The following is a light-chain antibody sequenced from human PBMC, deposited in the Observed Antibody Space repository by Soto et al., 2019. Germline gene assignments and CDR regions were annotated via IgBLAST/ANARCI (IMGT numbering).Light chain of an antibody. V-gene: IGKV1-39*01. Sequence: DIQMTQSPSSLSASVGDRVTITCRASQSISSYLNWYQQKPGKAPKLRIYAASSLQSGVPSRFSGSGSGTDCTLTISSLQPEDFATYYCQQSDSTPYTFGQGTKLEIK. CDR1: QSISSY. J-gene: IGKJ2*01. CDR3: QQSDSTPYT. CDR2: AAS.